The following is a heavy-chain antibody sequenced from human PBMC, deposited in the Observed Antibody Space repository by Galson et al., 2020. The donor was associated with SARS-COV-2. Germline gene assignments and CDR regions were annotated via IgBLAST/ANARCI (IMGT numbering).Heavy chain of an antibody. D-gene: IGHD2-8*02. J-gene: IGHJ4*02. V-gene: IGHV4-59*08. CDR3: ARHADYCTGGSCESDFDY. CDR1: GGSISHYY. CDR2: ISYSGHI. Sequence: SETLSLTCTISGGSISHYYWSWIRQPPGKGLEWLAFISYSGHINYSPSLRSRLTISVDTDKSQFSLKVRSVTAADTAVYYCARHADYCTGGSCESDFDYWGLGTLVTVS.